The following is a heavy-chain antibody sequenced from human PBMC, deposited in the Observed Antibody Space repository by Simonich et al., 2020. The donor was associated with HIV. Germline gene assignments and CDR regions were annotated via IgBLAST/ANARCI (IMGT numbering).Heavy chain of an antibody. CDR2: LNPTSGGT. CDR3: ARDFGDSYGPSGGMDV. V-gene: IGHV1-2*06. Sequence: QVQLVQSGAEVKKPGASVKVSCKASGYTFTGYYMHWVRQAPGQGLEWMGRLNPTSGGTNYAQKFQGRVTMTRDTSISIAYMELSRLRSDDTAVYYCARDFGDSYGPSGGMDVWGQGTTVTVSS. D-gene: IGHD5-18*01. J-gene: IGHJ6*02. CDR1: GYTFTGYY.